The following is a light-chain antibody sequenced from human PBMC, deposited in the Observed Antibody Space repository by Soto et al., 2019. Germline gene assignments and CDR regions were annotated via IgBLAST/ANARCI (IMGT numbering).Light chain of an antibody. V-gene: IGKV3-11*01. CDR2: DIS. J-gene: IGKJ2*02. CDR1: QSVGTS. CDR3: QQRSNWPRT. Sequence: EIVLTQSPATLSLSPGERATLSCRASQSVGTSLAWFQQKPGQAPRLLIYDISKRATGIPARFSGSGSGTDFTLTISSLESEDFAVSYCQQRSNWPRTFGQGTKLEI.